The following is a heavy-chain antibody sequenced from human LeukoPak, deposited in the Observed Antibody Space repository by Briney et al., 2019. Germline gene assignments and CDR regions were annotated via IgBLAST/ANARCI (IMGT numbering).Heavy chain of an antibody. CDR1: GFSFSTYA. J-gene: IGHJ4*02. V-gene: IGHV3-23*01. CDR2: VSGSGGST. Sequence: GGSLRLSCAASGFSFSTYAMSWVRQAPGKGLEWVSTVSGSGGSTYYADSVKGRFTISRDNSKSTLYLQMNSLGVEDTAVYHCVKGSGSSWLNFDYWGQGTLVTVSS. CDR3: VKGSGSSWLNFDY. D-gene: IGHD6-13*01.